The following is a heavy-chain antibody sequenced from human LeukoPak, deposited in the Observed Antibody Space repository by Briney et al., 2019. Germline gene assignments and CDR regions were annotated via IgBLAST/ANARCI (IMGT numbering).Heavy chain of an antibody. CDR2: ISGSGGST. CDR1: GFTFSSYA. Sequence: AGGSLRLSCAASGFTFSSYAMSWVRQAPGKGLEWVAAISGSGGSTYYADSVKGRFTISRDNSKNTLYLQMNSLRAEDTAVYYCAKGVVATTPVDNWGQGTLVTVSS. V-gene: IGHV3-23*01. D-gene: IGHD5-12*01. J-gene: IGHJ4*02. CDR3: AKGVVATTPVDN.